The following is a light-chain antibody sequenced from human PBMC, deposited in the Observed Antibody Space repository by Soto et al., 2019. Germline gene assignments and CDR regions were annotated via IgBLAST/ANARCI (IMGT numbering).Light chain of an antibody. CDR3: QPSYSTPLT. CDR1: QSISSY. CDR2: AAS. V-gene: IGKV1-39*01. J-gene: IGKJ4*01. Sequence: DIQMTQSPSSMSASVGARVTITCRASQSISSYLNWYQQNPGKAPKILIYAASSLPSGVPSRVSGSGSGTDFTLTISSLQPEDVATYYCQPSYSTPLTFGGGTKVDI.